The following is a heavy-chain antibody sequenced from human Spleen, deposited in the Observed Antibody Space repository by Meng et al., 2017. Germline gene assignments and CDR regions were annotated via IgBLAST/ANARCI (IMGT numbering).Heavy chain of an antibody. CDR3: VRNEGYSFGA. CDR1: GGSISSRDW. Sequence: QVQSQAYGPGLGKPSGTLSLTCAGSGGSISSRDWWSWVRQPPGKGLEWIGEISQGSGRTNYNPSLKSRVTISLDKSKNQFSLNVNSVAAADTAVYYCVRNEGYSFGAWGQGTLVTVSS. CDR2: ISQGSGRT. D-gene: IGHD2-21*01. J-gene: IGHJ5*02. V-gene: IGHV4-4*02.